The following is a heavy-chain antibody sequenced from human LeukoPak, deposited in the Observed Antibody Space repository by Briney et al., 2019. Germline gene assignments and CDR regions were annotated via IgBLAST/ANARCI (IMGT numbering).Heavy chain of an antibody. Sequence: GGSLRLSCAASGFTFSSYAMSWVRQAPGKGLEGVSAISGSGGSTYYADSVKGRFTISRDNSKNTLYLQMNSLRAEDTAVYYCAKTSGYSYGLSDYWGQGTLVTVSS. CDR1: GFTFSSYA. CDR2: ISGSGGST. CDR3: AKTSGYSYGLSDY. V-gene: IGHV3-23*01. J-gene: IGHJ4*02. D-gene: IGHD5-18*01.